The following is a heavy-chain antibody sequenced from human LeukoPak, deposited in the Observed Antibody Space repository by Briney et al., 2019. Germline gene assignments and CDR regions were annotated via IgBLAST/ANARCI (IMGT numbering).Heavy chain of an antibody. CDR3: TREGYSSSWSFFDY. CDR2: IRSKAYGGTT. V-gene: IGHV3-49*03. J-gene: IGHJ4*02. D-gene: IGHD6-13*01. CDR1: GFTFGDYA. Sequence: GGSLRLSCTASGFTFGDYAMSWFRQAPGKGLEWVGFIRSKAYGGTTEYAASVKGRFTISRDDSKSIAYLQMNSLKTEDTAVYYCTREGYSSSWSFFDYWGREPWSPSPQ.